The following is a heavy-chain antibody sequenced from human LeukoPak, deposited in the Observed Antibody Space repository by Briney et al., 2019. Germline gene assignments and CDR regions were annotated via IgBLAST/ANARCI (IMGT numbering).Heavy chain of an antibody. CDR3: ARESPHGDYVPSYYYYYMDV. CDR1: GFTFSSYS. D-gene: IGHD4-17*01. V-gene: IGHV3-48*01. Sequence: GGSLRLSCAASGFTFSSYSMNSVRQAPGKGLEWVSYISSSSITIYCADSVKGRLTISRDNAKNSLYLQMNSLRAEDTAVYYCARESPHGDYVPSYYYYYMDVWGKGTTVTVSS. CDR2: ISSSSITI. J-gene: IGHJ6*03.